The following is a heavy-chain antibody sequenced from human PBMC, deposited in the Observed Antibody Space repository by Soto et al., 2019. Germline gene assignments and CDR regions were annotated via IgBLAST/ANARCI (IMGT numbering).Heavy chain of an antibody. V-gene: IGHV3-9*01. CDR1: GFTFDDYA. Sequence: PGGSLRLSCAASGFTFDDYAMHWVRQVPGKGLEWVSGISWKSGNIGYADSVKGRFTISRDNAKNSLYLQMSSLRVEDTALYYCARGRGWLHDYWGQGTLVTVSS. CDR2: ISWKSGNI. CDR3: ARGRGWLHDY. D-gene: IGHD6-19*01. J-gene: IGHJ4*02.